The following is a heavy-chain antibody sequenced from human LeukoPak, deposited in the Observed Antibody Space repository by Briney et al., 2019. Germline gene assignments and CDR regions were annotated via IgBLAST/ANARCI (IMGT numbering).Heavy chain of an antibody. CDR3: ARGIWMRYFDY. J-gene: IGHJ4*02. V-gene: IGHV4-59*12. D-gene: IGHD2/OR15-2a*01. Sequence: SETLSLTCTVSGGSISSYYWNWIRQPPGKGLEWIGYIYYSGSTNYNPSLKSRVTISVDTSKNQFSLKLSSVTAADTAIYYCARGIWMRYFDYWGQGTLVTVSS. CDR2: IYYSGST. CDR1: GGSISSYY.